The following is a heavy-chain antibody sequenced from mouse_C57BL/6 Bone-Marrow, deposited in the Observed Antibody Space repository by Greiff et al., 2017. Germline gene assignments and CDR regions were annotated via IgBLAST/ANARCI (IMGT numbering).Heavy chain of an antibody. J-gene: IGHJ1*03. CDR3: ARRWYYGNDDWDLDV. D-gene: IGHD2-1*01. V-gene: IGHV2-4*01. Sequence: VQLQQSGPGLVQPSQSLSITCTVSGFSLTSYGVHWVRHPPGKGLEWLGVIWSGGSTDYNAAFISRLSISKDNSTSQVFFKMNSLQADDTAIYYCARRWYYGNDDWDLDVWGTGTTVTVSS. CDR1: GFSLTSYG. CDR2: IWSGGST.